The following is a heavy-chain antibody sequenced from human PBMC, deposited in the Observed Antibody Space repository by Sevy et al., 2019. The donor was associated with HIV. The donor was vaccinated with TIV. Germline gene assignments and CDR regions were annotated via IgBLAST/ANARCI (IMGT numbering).Heavy chain of an antibody. CDR2: IKQDGSEK. J-gene: IGHJ4*02. Sequence: GGSLRLSCAASGFTFSSYWMSWVRQAPGKGLEWVANIKQDGSEKYYVDSVKGRFTITRDNAKNSLYLQMNSLRAEDTAVYYCAREYTRWPPYYFYYWGQGTLVTVSS. CDR1: GFTFSSYW. V-gene: IGHV3-7*01. CDR3: AREYTRWPPYYFYY. D-gene: IGHD4-17*01.